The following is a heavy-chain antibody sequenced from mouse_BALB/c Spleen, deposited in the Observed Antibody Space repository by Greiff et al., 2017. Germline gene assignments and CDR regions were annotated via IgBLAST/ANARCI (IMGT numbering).Heavy chain of an antibody. J-gene: IGHJ3*01. CDR2: INPSTGYT. D-gene: IGHD2-4*01. Sequence: QVQLQQSGAELAKPGASVKMSCKASGYTFTSYWMHWVKQRPGQGLEWIGYINPSTGYTEYNQKFKDKATLTADKSSSTAYMQLSSLTSEDSAVYYCASRLRRYAYWGQGTLVTVSA. CDR3: ASRLRRYAY. CDR1: GYTFTSYW. V-gene: IGHV1-7*01.